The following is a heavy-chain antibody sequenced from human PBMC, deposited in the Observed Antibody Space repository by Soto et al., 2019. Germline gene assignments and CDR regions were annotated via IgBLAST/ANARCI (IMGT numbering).Heavy chain of an antibody. CDR2: INPNNGGT. D-gene: IGHD1-1*01. CDR1: GYTFTDYD. J-gene: IGHJ4*02. CDR3: ARGSPTTTPFDY. V-gene: IGHV1-2*04. Sequence: ASVKVSCKASGYTFTDYDMHWVRQAPGQGLEWMGWINPNNGGTSYAQKFEGWVTMTRDTSISTAYMEVRRLTSDDTAVYYCARGSPTTTPFDYWGQGTLVTVPQ.